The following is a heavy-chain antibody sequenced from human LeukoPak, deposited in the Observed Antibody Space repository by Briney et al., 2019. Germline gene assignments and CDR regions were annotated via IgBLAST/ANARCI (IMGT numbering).Heavy chain of an antibody. CDR3: ARSSGHDFDF. CDR2: IYPSGST. CDR1: GGSISGYY. V-gene: IGHV4-4*07. Sequence: SETLSLTCTVSGGSISGYYWNWIRQPAGKRLEWIGRIYPSGSTYYINSLKRRLTMSTDTSKNQVSLNLSSVTAADTAVYYCARSSGHDFDFWGLGILVTASS. J-gene: IGHJ4*02. D-gene: IGHD5-12*01.